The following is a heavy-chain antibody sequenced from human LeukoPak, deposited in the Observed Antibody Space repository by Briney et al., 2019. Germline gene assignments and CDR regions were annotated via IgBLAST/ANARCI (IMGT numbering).Heavy chain of an antibody. J-gene: IGHJ5*02. CDR3: ARDVRHNWFDT. CDR1: GITFGNNW. CDR2: INSDGGGA. V-gene: IGHV3-74*01. Sequence: GGSLRLSCAASGITFGNNWMHWVRQGPGKGLVWISRINSDGGGAIYADSVKGRFTVSRDNAKNTLYLQMNSLRAEDTAVYYCARDVRHNWFDTWGQGTLVTVSS.